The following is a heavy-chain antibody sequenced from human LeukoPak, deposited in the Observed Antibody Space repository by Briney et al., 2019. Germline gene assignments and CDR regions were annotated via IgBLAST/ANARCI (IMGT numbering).Heavy chain of an antibody. D-gene: IGHD3-10*01. J-gene: IGHJ4*02. Sequence: SETLSLTCTVSGGSISPYYWSWIRQPPGKGLEWIGYIYTSGSTDYNPSLKSRVPTSVDYNPSLQSRVTISVDTAKNQFSLKLSSVTAADTAVYYCARASRVWFGGLDYWGQGTLVTVSS. CDR2: IYTSGST. V-gene: IGHV4-4*09. CDR1: GGSISPYY. CDR3: ARASRVWFGGLDY.